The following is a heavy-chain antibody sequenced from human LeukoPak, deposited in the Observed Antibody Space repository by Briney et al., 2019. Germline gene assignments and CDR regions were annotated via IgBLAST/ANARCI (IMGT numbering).Heavy chain of an antibody. CDR1: GFSFSDYY. Sequence: GGSLRLSCAASGFSFSDYYMSWICQGPGKGLEWVSYICDSGRTIYYVDSVKGRFTISRDNAKNSVYLQMNNPRAEDTAVYYCAEGNRITLIDYWGQGTLVTVSS. J-gene: IGHJ4*02. CDR3: AEGNRITLIDY. CDR2: ICDSGRTI. V-gene: IGHV3-11*01. D-gene: IGHD3-10*01.